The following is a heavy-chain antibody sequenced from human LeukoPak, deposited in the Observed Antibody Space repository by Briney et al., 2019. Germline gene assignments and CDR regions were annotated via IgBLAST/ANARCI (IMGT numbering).Heavy chain of an antibody. V-gene: IGHV1-2*02. D-gene: IGHD1-1*01. Sequence: ASVKVSCKASGYTITSYYIHWVRQAPGQGLEWMGWINPNNGATNYAQKFQGGVTMTTDTSISTIYMELTRLTSDDTAIYYCARDHGSHGTKFTLNFDSLGQGTLVTVSS. CDR1: GYTITSYY. CDR2: INPNNGAT. J-gene: IGHJ4*02. CDR3: ARDHGSHGTKFTLNFDS.